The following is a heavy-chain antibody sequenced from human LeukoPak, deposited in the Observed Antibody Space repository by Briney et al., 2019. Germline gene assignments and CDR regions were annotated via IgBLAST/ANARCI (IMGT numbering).Heavy chain of an antibody. CDR3: AKGSSGYFVDL. Sequence: HPGGSLRLSCAASGFIFNNYGLIWVRQAPGKGLEWVSAISNDGGGTNYADFVKGRFTISRDNSKNTLFLQMNSLRAEDTALYYCAKGSSGYFVDLWGQGTLVTFSS. CDR2: ISNDGGGT. CDR1: GFIFNNYG. V-gene: IGHV3-23*01. D-gene: IGHD3-22*01. J-gene: IGHJ5*02.